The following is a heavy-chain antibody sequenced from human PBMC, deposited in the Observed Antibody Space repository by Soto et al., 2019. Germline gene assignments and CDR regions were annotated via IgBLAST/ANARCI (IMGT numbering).Heavy chain of an antibody. CDR2: ISAYNGNT. Sequence: VASVKVSCKASGYTFTSYGIIWVRQAPGQGLEWMGWISAYNGNTNYAQKLQGRVTMTTDTSTSTAYMELRSLRSDDTAVYYCARDEGSGYPDWFDPWGQGTLVTVPQ. CDR1: GYTFTSYG. V-gene: IGHV1-18*01. J-gene: IGHJ5*02. CDR3: ARDEGSGYPDWFDP. D-gene: IGHD3-22*01.